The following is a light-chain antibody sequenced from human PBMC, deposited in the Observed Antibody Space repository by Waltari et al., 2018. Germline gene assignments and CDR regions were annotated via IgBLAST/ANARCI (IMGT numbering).Light chain of an antibody. CDR1: QSINTN. V-gene: IGKV3-15*01. CDR2: GAS. Sequence: EIVMTQSPTTLSASPGERVTLSCRASQSINTNLAWYQQKFGQAPRLLIYGASTTATGIPARFSGRGSGTEFTLTISSLQSEDFAVYHCQQYNDWPKTFGQGTTVEI. CDR3: QQYNDWPKT. J-gene: IGKJ1*01.